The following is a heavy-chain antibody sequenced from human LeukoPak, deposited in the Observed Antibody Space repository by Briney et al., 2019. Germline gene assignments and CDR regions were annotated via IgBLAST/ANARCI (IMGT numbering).Heavy chain of an antibody. CDR3: ARDLLGWELHYFDY. Sequence: GGSLRLSCAASGFTFSSHSMTWVRQAPGKGLEWVSSISTSSSYIYYADSVKGRFTISRDNAKKSLYLQMNSLRAEDTAVYYCARDLLGWELHYFDYWGQGTLVTVSS. V-gene: IGHV3-21*01. CDR1: GFTFSSHS. J-gene: IGHJ4*02. CDR2: ISTSSSYI. D-gene: IGHD1-26*01.